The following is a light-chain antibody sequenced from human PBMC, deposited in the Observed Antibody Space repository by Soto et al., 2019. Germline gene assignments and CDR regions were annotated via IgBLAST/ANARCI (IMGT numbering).Light chain of an antibody. J-gene: IGKJ2*01. V-gene: IGKV1-5*03. CDR2: KAS. CDR3: QQNNYSFPYT. Sequence: DIQMTQSPSTLSASVGDRVTITCRASQSISTWLAWYQQKPGTAPKLLIYKASTLESGVPSRFSGSRSGTEFTLTVSSLQPDEFATYNCQQNNYSFPYTFGQGTKGDIK. CDR1: QSISTW.